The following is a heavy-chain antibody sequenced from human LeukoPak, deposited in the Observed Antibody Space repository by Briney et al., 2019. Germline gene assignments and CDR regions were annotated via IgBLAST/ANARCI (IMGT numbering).Heavy chain of an antibody. D-gene: IGHD6-6*01. CDR2: ISAYNGNT. CDR3: ARVGLGYSSSSYHDY. V-gene: IGHV1-18*01. CDR1: GYTFTSNG. Sequence: GASVKVSCKASGYTFTSNGISWVRQAPGQGLEWMGWISAYNGNTNYAQKLQGRVTMTTDTSTSTAYMELRSLRSDDTAVYYCARVGLGYSSSSYHDYWGQGTLVTVSS. J-gene: IGHJ4*02.